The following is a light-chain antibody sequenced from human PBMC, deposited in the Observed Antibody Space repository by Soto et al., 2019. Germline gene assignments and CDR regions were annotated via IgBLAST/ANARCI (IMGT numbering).Light chain of an antibody. CDR2: DAS. Sequence: EIVMTQSPATLSVSPGERATLSCRASQSVNSNLAWYRQKPGQAPRLLISDASTRATGVPARFSGSGSGTEFPLPITSLQSEDSGIYYCQQYNFWPPLTFGGGTKVDIK. CDR1: QSVNSN. CDR3: QQYNFWPPLT. J-gene: IGKJ4*01. V-gene: IGKV3-15*01.